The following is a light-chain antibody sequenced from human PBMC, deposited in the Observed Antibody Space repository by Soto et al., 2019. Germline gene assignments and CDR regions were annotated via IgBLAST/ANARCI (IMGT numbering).Light chain of an antibody. CDR3: QQYGYSIT. Sequence: IVLTQSPGTLSLSPGERATLSCRATQSVSSSFLAWYQQRPGQAPRLLIFGASNRATGIPDRFSGSGSGTDFSLTISRLESEDCAVYYCQQYGYSITFGGGTKVEIK. J-gene: IGKJ4*02. CDR2: GAS. CDR1: QSVSSSF. V-gene: IGKV3-20*01.